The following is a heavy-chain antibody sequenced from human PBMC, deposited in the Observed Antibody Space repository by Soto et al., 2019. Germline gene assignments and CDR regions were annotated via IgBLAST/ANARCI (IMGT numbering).Heavy chain of an antibody. CDR1: GGTFSSYA. J-gene: IGHJ5*02. CDR2: IIPIFGTA. Sequence: GASVKVSCKASGGTFSSYAISWVRQAPGQGLEWMGGIIPIFGTANYAQKFQGRVTITADESTSTAYMELSSLRSEDTAVYYCARDGTGTTFVWFDPWGQGTLVTVSS. CDR3: ARDGTGTTFVWFDP. V-gene: IGHV1-69*13. D-gene: IGHD1-7*01.